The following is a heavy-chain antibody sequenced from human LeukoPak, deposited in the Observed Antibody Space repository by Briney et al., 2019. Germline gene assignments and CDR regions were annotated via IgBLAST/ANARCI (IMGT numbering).Heavy chain of an antibody. CDR3: ARGLVVVAASASGWFDP. Sequence: GASVTVSCKASGGTFSSYAISWVRLAPGQGLEWMGGIIPIFGTANYAQKFQGRVTITADESTSTAYMELSSLRSEDTAVYYCARGLVVVAASASGWFDPWGQGTLVTVSS. CDR1: GGTFSSYA. CDR2: IIPIFGTA. J-gene: IGHJ5*02. D-gene: IGHD2-15*01. V-gene: IGHV1-69*01.